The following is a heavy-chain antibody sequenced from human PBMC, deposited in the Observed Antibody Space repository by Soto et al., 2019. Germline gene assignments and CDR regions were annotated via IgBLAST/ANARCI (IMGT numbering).Heavy chain of an antibody. CDR1: GFTFSSYA. J-gene: IGHJ3*02. V-gene: IGHV3-30-3*01. D-gene: IGHD2-21*01. CDR2: ISYDGSNK. CDR3: ARQGDFDAFDI. Sequence: QVQLVESGGGVVQPGRSLRLSCAASGFTFSSYAMHWVRQAPGKGLEWVAVISYDGSNKYYADSVKGRFTISRDNFKNTLYLQMNSLRAEDTAVYYCARQGDFDAFDIWGQGTMVTVSS.